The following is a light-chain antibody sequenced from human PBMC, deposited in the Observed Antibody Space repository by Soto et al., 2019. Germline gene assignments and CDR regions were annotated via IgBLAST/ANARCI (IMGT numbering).Light chain of an antibody. CDR2: GAS. CDR3: QQYGSSPT. J-gene: IGKJ1*01. Sequence: EIVMTQSPATLSVSPGGRATLSCRASQSISDTLAWYQQKPGQAPRLLIHGASTRATGFPARFSGSGSGTDFTLTISSLQSEDFAVYYCQQYGSSPTFGQGTKVDIK. CDR1: QSISDT. V-gene: IGKV3-15*01.